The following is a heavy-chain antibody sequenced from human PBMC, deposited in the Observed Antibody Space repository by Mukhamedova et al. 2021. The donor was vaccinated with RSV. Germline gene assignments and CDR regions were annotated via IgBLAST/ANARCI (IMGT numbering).Heavy chain of an antibody. D-gene: IGHD1-26*01. CDR3: ARAVEVGAPPSYYFDY. J-gene: IGHJ4*02. Sequence: SRVTISVDTSKNQFSLKLSSVTAADTAVYYCARAVEVGAPPSYYFDYWGQGTLVTVSS. V-gene: IGHV4-59*01.